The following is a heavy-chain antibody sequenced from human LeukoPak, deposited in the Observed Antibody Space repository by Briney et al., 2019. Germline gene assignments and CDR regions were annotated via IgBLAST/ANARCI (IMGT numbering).Heavy chain of an antibody. Sequence: HGESLKISCKGSGYSFTSYWIGWVRQMPGKGLEWMGIIYPGDSDTRYSPSFQGQVTISADKSISTAYLQWSSLKASDTAMYHCATTPNDYGDYAGESDAFDIWGQGTMVTVSS. CDR2: IYPGDSDT. D-gene: IGHD4-17*01. CDR1: GYSFTSYW. J-gene: IGHJ3*02. CDR3: ATTPNDYGDYAGESDAFDI. V-gene: IGHV5-51*01.